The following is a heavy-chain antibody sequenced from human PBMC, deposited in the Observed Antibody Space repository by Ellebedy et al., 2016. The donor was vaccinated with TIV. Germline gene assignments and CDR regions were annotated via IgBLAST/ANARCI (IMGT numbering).Heavy chain of an antibody. CDR3: ARARTGSYNYYYGLDV. CDR1: GFTFSSYA. D-gene: IGHD2-8*02. CDR2: ISYDGTEQ. V-gene: IGHV3-30*01. J-gene: IGHJ6*02. Sequence: GESLKISCAASGFTFSSYAVHWVRQAPGKGLDWVAVISYDGTEQYYADSVKGRFTISRENSKNMLYLQMNSLRAEDSAVFYCARARTGSYNYYYGLDVWGQGTTVTVSS.